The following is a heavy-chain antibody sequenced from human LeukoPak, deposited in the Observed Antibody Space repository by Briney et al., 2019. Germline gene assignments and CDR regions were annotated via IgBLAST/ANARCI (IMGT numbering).Heavy chain of an antibody. CDR1: AGSITSYY. J-gene: IGHJ4*02. CDR2: MYQRVDT. V-gene: IGHV4-59*08. CDR3: ARHEGSARISSFDY. Sequence: SQTLSLTCTVSAGSITSYYCGWIRQPPREGLGWIGYMYQRVDTNYNPSLKSRVTIAVETTKPQFSLKLSCAAGALRPRYYCARHEGSARISSFDYWGQGTLVTVSS. D-gene: IGHD2/OR15-2a*01.